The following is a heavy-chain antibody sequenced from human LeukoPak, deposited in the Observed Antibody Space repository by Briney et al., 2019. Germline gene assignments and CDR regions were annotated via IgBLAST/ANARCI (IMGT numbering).Heavy chain of an antibody. CDR1: GFTFSSYS. V-gene: IGHV3-48*02. CDR2: ISSISSTI. D-gene: IGHD2-15*01. Sequence: PGGSLRLSCAASGFTFSSYSMNWVRQAPGKGLEWVSYISSISSTIYYADSVKGRFTISRDNAKNSLYLQMNSLRDDDTAVYYCARGGGGTYWDYWGQGTLVTVSS. J-gene: IGHJ4*02. CDR3: ARGGGGTYWDY.